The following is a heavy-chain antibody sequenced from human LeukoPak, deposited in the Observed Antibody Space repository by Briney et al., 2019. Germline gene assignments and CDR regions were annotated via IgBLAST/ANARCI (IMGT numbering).Heavy chain of an antibody. CDR2: IYYSGST. CDR3: AREYRGSGSYYYYYYMDV. V-gene: IGHV4-59*12. D-gene: IGHD3-10*01. J-gene: IGHJ6*03. Sequence: SETLSLTCTVSGGSISSYYWSWIRQPPGKGLEWVGYIYYSGSTNYNASLKSRVTISVDTSKNQFSLKLSSVTAADTAVYYCAREYRGSGSYYYYYYMDVWGKGTTVTISS. CDR1: GGSISSYY.